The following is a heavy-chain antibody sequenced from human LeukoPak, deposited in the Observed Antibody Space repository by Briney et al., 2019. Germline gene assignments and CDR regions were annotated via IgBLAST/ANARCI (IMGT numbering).Heavy chain of an antibody. J-gene: IGHJ4*02. V-gene: IGHV4-38-2*02. CDR3: ASIASYGSGSFPFDY. CDR1: GYSISSGYY. CDR2: IYHSGST. Sequence: SETPSLTCTVSGYSISSGYYWGWIRQPPGKGLEWIGSIYHSGSTYYNPSLKSRVTISVDTSKNQFSLKLSSVTAADTAVYYCASIASYGSGSFPFDYWGQGTLVTVSS. D-gene: IGHD3-10*01.